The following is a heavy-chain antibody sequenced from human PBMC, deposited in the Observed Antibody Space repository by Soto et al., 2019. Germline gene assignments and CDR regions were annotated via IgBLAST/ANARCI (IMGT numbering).Heavy chain of an antibody. Sequence: EVQLLESGGGLVQPGGSLRLSCAASGFTYSSYAMNWVRQAPGKGLEWVSAISGSGGSTYYADSVKGRFTISRDNSKNTLYLQMNSLRAEDTAVYYCAKGAVVRGVYDLDYWGQGTLVTVSS. D-gene: IGHD3-10*01. J-gene: IGHJ4*02. CDR3: AKGAVVRGVYDLDY. CDR2: ISGSGGST. V-gene: IGHV3-23*01. CDR1: GFTYSSYA.